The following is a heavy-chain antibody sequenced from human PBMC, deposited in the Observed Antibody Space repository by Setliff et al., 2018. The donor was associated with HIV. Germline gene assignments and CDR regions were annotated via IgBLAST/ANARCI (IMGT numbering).Heavy chain of an antibody. Sequence: SETLSLTCTVSGDSINNYYWNWIRQPAGKGLEWIGRIHSSGSANYSPSLESRVTMSIDTSKSQFSLRLTSVTAADTAVYFCAREGVGYNPFYYYGMDVWGQGTTVTVSS. V-gene: IGHV4-4*07. D-gene: IGHD5-12*01. CDR1: GDSINNYY. CDR2: IHSSGSA. CDR3: AREGVGYNPFYYYGMDV. J-gene: IGHJ6*02.